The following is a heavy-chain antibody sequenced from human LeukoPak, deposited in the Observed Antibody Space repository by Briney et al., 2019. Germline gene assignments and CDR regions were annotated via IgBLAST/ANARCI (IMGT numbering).Heavy chain of an antibody. V-gene: IGHV3-11*06. CDR3: ARVESSSSPN. CDR1: GFTFSDYY. CDR2: ISSSSSYI. J-gene: IGHJ4*02. D-gene: IGHD6-13*01. Sequence: GGSLRLSCAASGFTFSDYYMSWIRQAPGKGLEWVSSISSSSSYIYYADSVKGRFTISRDNAKNSLYLQMNSLRAEDTAVYYCARVESSSSPNWGQGTLVTVSS.